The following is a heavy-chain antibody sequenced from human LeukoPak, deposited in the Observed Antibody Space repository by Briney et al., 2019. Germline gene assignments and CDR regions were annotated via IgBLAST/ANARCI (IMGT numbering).Heavy chain of an antibody. CDR1: GFTFSDHY. CDR3: AKDDPSQGYYDSSGYYYDFDY. CDR2: IKNKANSYTT. D-gene: IGHD3-22*01. J-gene: IGHJ4*02. V-gene: IGHV3-72*01. Sequence: GGSLRLSCAASGFTFSDHYMDWVRQAPGKGLEWVGRIKNKANSYTTEYAASVKGRFTISRDDSKNSLYLQMNSLKTEDTAVYYCAKDDPSQGYYDSSGYYYDFDYWGQGTLVTVSS.